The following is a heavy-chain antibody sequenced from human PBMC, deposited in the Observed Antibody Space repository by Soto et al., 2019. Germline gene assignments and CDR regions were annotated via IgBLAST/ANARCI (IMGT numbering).Heavy chain of an antibody. Sequence: GGSLGLSCAASGFTFKSYSMNWVRQAPGKGLEWVSSISSSSSYIYYADSVKGRFTISRDNAKNSLYLQMNSLRAEDTAVYYCVSLVAATKHPSWFDPWGQGTLVTV. D-gene: IGHD2-15*01. CDR1: GFTFKSYS. CDR2: ISSSSSYI. V-gene: IGHV3-21*01. J-gene: IGHJ5*02. CDR3: VSLVAATKHPSWFDP.